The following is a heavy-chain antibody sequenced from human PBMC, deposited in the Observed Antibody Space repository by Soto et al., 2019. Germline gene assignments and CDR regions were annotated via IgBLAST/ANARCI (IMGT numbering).Heavy chain of an antibody. D-gene: IGHD6-19*01. Sequence: EVQLVESGGGLVHPGGSLRLAGAASGFSFSGHWMGWVRQASGKGLEWVANIKQDGSEKYYADSVKGRFTISRDNAKHSLFLQMDSRRAEDTALYYCASCTYNSGLYLDSLGQGTLVTVSS. CDR3: ASCTYNSGLYLDS. CDR1: GFSFSGHW. V-gene: IGHV3-7*03. J-gene: IGHJ4*02. CDR2: IKQDGSEK.